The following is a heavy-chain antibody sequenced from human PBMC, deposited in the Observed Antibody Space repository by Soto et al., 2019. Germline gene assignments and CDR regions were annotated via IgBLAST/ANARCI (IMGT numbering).Heavy chain of an antibody. V-gene: IGHV4-31*03. J-gene: IGHJ4*02. CDR2: IYYSGST. Sequence: QVQLQESGPGLVKPSQTLSLTCTVSGGSISSGGYYWSWIRQHPGKGLEWIGYIYYSGSTYYTPSPRRRVPIAVATSKNQFSLKLSSVTAADTAVYYCARGSKGATIFGVVTGTSRVFDYWGQGTLVTVSS. CDR3: ARGSKGATIFGVVTGTSRVFDY. D-gene: IGHD3-3*01. CDR1: GGSISSGGYY.